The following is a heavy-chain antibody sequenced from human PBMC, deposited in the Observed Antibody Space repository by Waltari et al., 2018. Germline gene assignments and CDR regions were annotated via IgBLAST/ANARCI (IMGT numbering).Heavy chain of an antibody. CDR3: AKDAVVVPAAPPNYFDY. CDR1: GFTFSSYA. CDR2: IRGRCGST. D-gene: IGHD2-2*01. Sequence: EVQLVESGGGLVQPGGSLRISCAASGFTFSSYAMSWVRQAPGKGLEWVSAIRGRCGSTYYCDSVNGRFTISRDNSKNTLYLQMNSLRAEDTAVYYCAKDAVVVPAAPPNYFDYWGQGTLVTVSS. J-gene: IGHJ4*02. V-gene: IGHV3-23*04.